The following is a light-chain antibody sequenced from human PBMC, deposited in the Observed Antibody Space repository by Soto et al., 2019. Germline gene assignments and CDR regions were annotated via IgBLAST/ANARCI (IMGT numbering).Light chain of an antibody. CDR1: PSVSSSR. Sequence: TQSPAALSLSTGERVTLSCGASPSVSSSRLAWYQQKPGQAPRLLMYDASRRAFGIPDRFSGSGSGTDFTLTISRLEPEDFAVYYCQQYGNSPITLGQGTRLEI. V-gene: IGKV3D-20*01. J-gene: IGKJ5*01. CDR3: QQYGNSPIT. CDR2: DAS.